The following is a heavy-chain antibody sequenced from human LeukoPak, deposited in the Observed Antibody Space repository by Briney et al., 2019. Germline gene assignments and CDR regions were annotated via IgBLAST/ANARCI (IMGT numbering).Heavy chain of an antibody. CDR1: GGSISNYH. J-gene: IGHJ3*01. Sequence: PSETLSLTCTVSGGSISNYHWGWIRQPPGKGLEWIGYIYYSGSTNDNPSLKSRVTISVDTSKNQFSLKLRSVTAADTAVYYCARTQGPSAALIDYWGQGTMVTVSS. D-gene: IGHD6-13*01. V-gene: IGHV4-59*01. CDR3: ARTQGPSAALIDY. CDR2: IYYSGST.